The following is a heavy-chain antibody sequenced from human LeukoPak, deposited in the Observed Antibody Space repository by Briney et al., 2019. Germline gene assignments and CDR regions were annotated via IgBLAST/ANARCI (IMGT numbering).Heavy chain of an antibody. CDR3: ARCGSSSSSKDYYYYMDV. Sequence: ASVKVSCKASGYTFTSYYMHWVRQAPGQGLEWMGIINPSGGSTSYAQKFQGRVTMTRDRSTSTVYMELSSLRSEDTAVYYCARCGSSSSSKDYYYYMDVWGKGTTITVSS. D-gene: IGHD6-6*01. CDR2: INPSGGST. CDR1: GYTFTSYY. V-gene: IGHV1-46*01. J-gene: IGHJ6*03.